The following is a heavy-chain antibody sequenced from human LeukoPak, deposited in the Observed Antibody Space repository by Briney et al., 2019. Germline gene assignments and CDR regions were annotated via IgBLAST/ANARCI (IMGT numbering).Heavy chain of an antibody. D-gene: IGHD5-12*01. J-gene: IGHJ4*02. Sequence: SETLSLTCTVSGGFISSYYWSWIRQPPGKGLEWIGYIYYGGTTNYNPSLKSRVTISVDTSKNQFSLKLSSVTAADTAVYYCASGYSGYGGFFGDYWGQGTLVTVSS. V-gene: IGHV4-59*12. CDR1: GGFISSYY. CDR2: IYYGGTT. CDR3: ASGYSGYGGFFGDY.